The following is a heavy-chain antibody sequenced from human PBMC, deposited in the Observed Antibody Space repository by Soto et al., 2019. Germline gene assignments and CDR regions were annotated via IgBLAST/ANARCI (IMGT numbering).Heavy chain of an antibody. CDR1: GFTFRNFG. V-gene: IGHV3-33*01. D-gene: IGHD6-6*01. CDR2: ISNDENIK. Sequence: LRLSCVASGFTFRNFGMHWVRQAPGKGLEWVAVISNDENIKQYADSVRGRFAIARDNSKNTLYLQVTSLRAEDTAIYYCARGLRSVLDYRGQGALVTVSS. CDR3: ARGLRSVLDY. J-gene: IGHJ4*02.